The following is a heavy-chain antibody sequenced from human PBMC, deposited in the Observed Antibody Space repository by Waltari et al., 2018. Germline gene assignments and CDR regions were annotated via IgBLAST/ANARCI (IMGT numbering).Heavy chain of an antibody. D-gene: IGHD1-1*01. CDR1: GGPVNRNY. J-gene: IGHJ1*01. V-gene: IGHV4-59*02. CDR2: IYGSGSTT. CDR3: ARNSYIGNWKRLYSDF. Sequence: QLQLQESGPGLVKPSETLSVSCVVSGGPVNRNYWSWVRQAPGKGLEWIGFIYGSGSTTSYNPSLKSRVTLSVDTSKNEVYLKLSSGTAADTAVYYCARNSYIGNWKRLYSDFWGPGVLVTVSS.